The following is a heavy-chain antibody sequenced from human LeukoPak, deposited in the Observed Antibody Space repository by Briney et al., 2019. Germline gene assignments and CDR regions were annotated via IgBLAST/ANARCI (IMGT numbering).Heavy chain of an antibody. CDR1: GYSISSGYY. J-gene: IGHJ4*02. Sequence: SETLSLTCTVSGYSISSGYYWGWIRQPPGKGLEWIGSIYYNGNTYYNPSLKSRVTISVDTSKNQFSLKLNSVTAADTAVYFCGRLDDYDYSAWWGQGILVTVSS. CDR2: IYYNGNT. V-gene: IGHV4-38-2*02. D-gene: IGHD3-22*01. CDR3: GRLDDYDYSAW.